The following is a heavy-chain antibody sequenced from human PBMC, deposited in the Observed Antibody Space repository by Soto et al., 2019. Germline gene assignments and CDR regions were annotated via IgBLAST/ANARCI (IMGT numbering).Heavy chain of an antibody. CDR3: ARPAAYCSSTSCYGGIVDY. Sequence: SETLSLTCTVSGGSISSSSYYWGWIRQPPGKGLEWIGSIYYSGSTYYNPSLKSRVTISVDTSKNQFSLKLSSVTAADTAVYYCARPAAYCSSTSCYGGIVDYWGQGTPVTVSS. CDR2: IYYSGST. D-gene: IGHD2-2*01. V-gene: IGHV4-39*01. CDR1: GGSISSSSYY. J-gene: IGHJ4*02.